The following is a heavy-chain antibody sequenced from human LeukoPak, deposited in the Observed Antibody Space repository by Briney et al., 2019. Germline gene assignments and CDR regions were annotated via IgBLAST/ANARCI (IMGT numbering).Heavy chain of an antibody. CDR1: GFIFSNFA. CDR2: ISGSGGNT. Sequence: QPGGSLRLSCAASGFIFSNFAMSWVRHAPGKGPEWVSTISGSGGNTYYTDSVKGRFTISRDNSKNTLYLQMNSLRAEDTAVYYCAKEDYCSGGSCYWLAFDFWGQGTMVTVSS. D-gene: IGHD2-15*01. V-gene: IGHV3-23*01. J-gene: IGHJ3*01. CDR3: AKEDYCSGGSCYWLAFDF.